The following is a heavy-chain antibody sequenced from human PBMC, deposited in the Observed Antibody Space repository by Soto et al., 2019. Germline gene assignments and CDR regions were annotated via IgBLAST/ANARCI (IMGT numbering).Heavy chain of an antibody. CDR2: IKQDGSEK. Sequence: PGGSLRVSWAASGFTFSSYWMSWVRQAPGKGLEWVANIKQDGSEKYYVDSVKGRFTISRDNAKNSLYLQMNSLRAEDTAVYYCASVRASRGSSSLLAPFDYWGQGTLVTVSS. J-gene: IGHJ4*02. CDR1: GFTFSSYW. V-gene: IGHV3-7*01. D-gene: IGHD6-13*01. CDR3: ASVRASRGSSSLLAPFDY.